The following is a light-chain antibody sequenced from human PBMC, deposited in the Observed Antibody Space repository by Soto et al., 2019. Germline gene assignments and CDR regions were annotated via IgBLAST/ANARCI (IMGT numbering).Light chain of an antibody. J-gene: IGKJ3*01. V-gene: IGKV3-15*01. CDR1: QSVSSN. CDR3: QQYNNWPLT. Sequence: TQAPANLSVFRGWRSAVSCRASQSVSSNLAWYQQKPGQAPRLLIYGASTRATGIPARFSSIGSGTEFTLPMSSLQSEDFAVYYCQQYNNWPLTFGPGTTGDIK. CDR2: GAS.